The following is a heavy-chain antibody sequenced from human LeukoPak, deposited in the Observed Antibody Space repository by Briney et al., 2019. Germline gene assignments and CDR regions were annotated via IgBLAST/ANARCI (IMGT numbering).Heavy chain of an antibody. Sequence: ASVKVSCEASGYTFTGYYMHWVRQAPGQGLEWMGWINPNSGGTNYAQKFQGRVTITRNTSISTAYMELSSLRSEDTAVYYCARGRGGTRYYYFDYWGQGTLVTVSS. CDR3: ARGRGGTRYYYFDY. CDR2: INPNSGGT. CDR1: GYTFTGYY. J-gene: IGHJ4*02. V-gene: IGHV1-2*02. D-gene: IGHD1-7*01.